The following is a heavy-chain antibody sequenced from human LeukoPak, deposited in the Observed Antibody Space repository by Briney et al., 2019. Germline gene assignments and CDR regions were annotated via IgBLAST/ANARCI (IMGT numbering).Heavy chain of an antibody. J-gene: IGHJ4*02. CDR3: AKSRDDGTGYYYDY. D-gene: IGHD3-9*01. CDR1: GFTVSSNY. V-gene: IGHV3-53*05. CDR2: IYSGGST. Sequence: PGGSLRLSCAASGFTVSSNYMSWVRQAPGKGLEWVSVIYSGGSTYYADSVKGRFTISRDNAKKSLSLQMNSLETEDTAFYYCAKSRDDGTGYYYDYWGQGVLVTVAS.